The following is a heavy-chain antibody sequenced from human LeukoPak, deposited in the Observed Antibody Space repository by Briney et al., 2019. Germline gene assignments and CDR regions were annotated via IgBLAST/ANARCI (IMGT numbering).Heavy chain of an antibody. CDR1: GASISSTSHC. Sequence: SETLSLTCTVSGASISSTSHCWGWIRQPAGKGLEWIGHIHTSGSTNYNPSLKSRVTISVDTSKNQFSLKLSSVTAADTAVYYCARDPGTMLRGSRRGYDGNYMDVWGKGTTVTISS. D-gene: IGHD3-10*01. CDR2: IHTSGST. CDR3: ARDPGTMLRGSRRGYDGNYMDV. J-gene: IGHJ6*03. V-gene: IGHV4-61*09.